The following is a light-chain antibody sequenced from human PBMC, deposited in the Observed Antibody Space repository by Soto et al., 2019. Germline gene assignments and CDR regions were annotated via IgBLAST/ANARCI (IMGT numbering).Light chain of an antibody. CDR3: QQRANWPPIT. J-gene: IGKJ5*01. V-gene: IGKV3-11*01. CDR1: QSVNSY. Sequence: EIVLTQSPATLSLSPGERATLSCRASQSVNSYLAWYQQRPGQAPRLLIYDASNRATGVPARFGGSGSGTDFTHTISGLEPEDFAIYYCQQRANWPPITFGQGTRLEIK. CDR2: DAS.